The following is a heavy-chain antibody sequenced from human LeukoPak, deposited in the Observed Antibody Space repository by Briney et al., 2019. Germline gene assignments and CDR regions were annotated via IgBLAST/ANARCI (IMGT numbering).Heavy chain of an antibody. V-gene: IGHV3-74*01. D-gene: IGHD3-10*01. Sequence: GGSLRLSCAASGFTFSSYWMHWVRQAPGKGLVWVSRINSDGSSTSYADSVKGRFTISRDNAKNTLYLQMNSLRAEDTAVYYCARAWLWFGEFYFDYWGQGTLVTVSS. CDR1: GFTFSSYW. CDR2: INSDGSST. CDR3: ARAWLWFGEFYFDY. J-gene: IGHJ4*02.